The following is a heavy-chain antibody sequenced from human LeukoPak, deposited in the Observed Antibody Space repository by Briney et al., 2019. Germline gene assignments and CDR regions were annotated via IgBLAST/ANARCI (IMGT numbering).Heavy chain of an antibody. CDR1: GGSISSSSYY. V-gene: IGHV4-39*01. CDR3: ASGDPTVVTLDY. J-gene: IGHJ4*02. D-gene: IGHD4-23*01. Sequence: SETLSLTCTVSGGSISSSSYYWGWIRQPPGKGLEWIGSIYYSGSTYYNPSLKSRVTISVDTSKNQFSLKLSSVTAADTAVYYCASGDPTVVTLDYWGQGTLVTVSS. CDR2: IYYSGST.